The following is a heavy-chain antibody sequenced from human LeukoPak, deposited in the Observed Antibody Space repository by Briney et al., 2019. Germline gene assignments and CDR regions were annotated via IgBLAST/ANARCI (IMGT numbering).Heavy chain of an antibody. CDR3: AKDTRRAMVRGVIIPYFDY. Sequence: PGGSLRLSCAASGFTFSSYGMHWVRQAPGKGLEWVAFIRYDGSNKYYADSVNGRFTISRDNSKNTLYLQMNSLRAEDTAVYYCAKDTRRAMVRGVIIPYFDYWGQGTLVTVSS. CDR1: GFTFSSYG. J-gene: IGHJ4*02. D-gene: IGHD3-10*01. CDR2: IRYDGSNK. V-gene: IGHV3-30*02.